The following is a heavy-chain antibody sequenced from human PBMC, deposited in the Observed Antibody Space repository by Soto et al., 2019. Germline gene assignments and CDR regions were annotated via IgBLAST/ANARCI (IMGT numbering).Heavy chain of an antibody. CDR3: ARGRGDTAMAWYY. CDR1: GGSISSYY. CDR2: ISYSGST. D-gene: IGHD5-18*01. J-gene: IGHJ4*02. Sequence: QVQLQESGPGLVKPSETLSLTCTVSGGSISSYYWSWIRQSPGKGLEWIGYISYSGSTKYNPSLKSRVTISVDTSKNQFSLKLSSVTAADTAVHYCARGRGDTAMAWYYWGQGTLVTVSS. V-gene: IGHV4-59*01.